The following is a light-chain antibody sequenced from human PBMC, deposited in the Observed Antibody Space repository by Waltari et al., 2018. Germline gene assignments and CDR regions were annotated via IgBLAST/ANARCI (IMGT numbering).Light chain of an antibody. J-gene: IGKJ2*01. CDR2: RVS. Sequence: DVVMTQSPLSLPVTLGQPASISCKSSQSLVHSDGNTHLNWFQQRPGQSPRRLIYRVSNRDSGVPDRFSGSGSDTDFTLKISRVEAGDVGVYYCMQDTHWPYTFGQGTKLDIK. CDR1: QSLVHSDGNTH. CDR3: MQDTHWPYT. V-gene: IGKV2-30*02.